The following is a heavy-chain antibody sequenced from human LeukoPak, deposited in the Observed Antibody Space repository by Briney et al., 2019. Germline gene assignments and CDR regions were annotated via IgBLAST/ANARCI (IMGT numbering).Heavy chain of an antibody. V-gene: IGHV3-30-3*01. J-gene: IGHJ3*02. CDR3: ARGSWDMDGNAFDI. CDR1: GFTFSSYA. CDR2: ISYDGSNK. Sequence: GRSLRLSCAASGFTFSSYAMHWVRQAPGKGLEWVAVISYDGSNKYYADSVKGRFTISRDNSKNTLYLQMNSLRAEDTAVYYCARGSWDMDGNAFDIWGQGTMVTVSS. D-gene: IGHD2-15*01.